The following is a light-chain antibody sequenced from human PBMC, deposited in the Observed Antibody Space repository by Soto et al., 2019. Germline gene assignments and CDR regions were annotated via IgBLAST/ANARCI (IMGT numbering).Light chain of an antibody. CDR2: GAS. CDR1: QSVSSK. J-gene: IGKJ4*01. Sequence: EVLMTQSPATLSVSPGERATLSFRASQSVSSKLAWYQQKPGQAPRLLIYGASTRATGIPARFSGSGSGTEFTLTISSLQSEDFAVYYCQQYNNWPPLTFGGGTKVDIK. CDR3: QQYNNWPPLT. V-gene: IGKV3-15*01.